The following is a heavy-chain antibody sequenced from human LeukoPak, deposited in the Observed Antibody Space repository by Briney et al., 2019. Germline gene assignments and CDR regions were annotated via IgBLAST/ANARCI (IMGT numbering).Heavy chain of an antibody. CDR1: GFTFSSYS. CDR2: ISSSSSYI. J-gene: IGHJ4*02. Sequence: GGSLRLSCAASGFTFSSYSMNWVRQAPGKGLEWVSSISSSSSYIYYADSVKGRFTISRDNAKNSLYPQMNSLRAEDTAVYYCARAAGIVDRSSWYVFDYWGQGTLVTVSS. D-gene: IGHD6-13*01. V-gene: IGHV3-21*01. CDR3: ARAAGIVDRSSWYVFDY.